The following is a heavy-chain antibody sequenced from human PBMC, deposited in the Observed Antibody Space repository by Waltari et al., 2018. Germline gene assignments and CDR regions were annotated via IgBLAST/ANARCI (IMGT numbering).Heavy chain of an antibody. D-gene: IGHD1-26*01. CDR2: ISSAGSYK. Sequence: EVQLVESGGGLVKPVGSLRLSCAASGFTFGTYTMSWVRQAPGKGPEWVSSISSAGSYKDYADSMKGRFTISRDNARNSVYLQMNSLRVDDTAVYYCARVNSGTPNWFDPWGQGTQVTVSS. CDR1: GFTFGTYT. J-gene: IGHJ5*02. CDR3: ARVNSGTPNWFDP. V-gene: IGHV3-21*02.